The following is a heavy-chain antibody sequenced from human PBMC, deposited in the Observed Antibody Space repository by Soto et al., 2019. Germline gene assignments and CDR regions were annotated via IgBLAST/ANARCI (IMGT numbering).Heavy chain of an antibody. Sequence: QVQLQESGPGLVKPSQTLSLTCTVSGGSISSGGYYWSWIRQHPGKGLEWIGYIYYSGSTYYNPSLKSRVTISVDTSKNQFSLKLSSVTAAVTAVYYCAREGCSGGSCIFDYWGQGTLVTVSS. CDR2: IYYSGST. J-gene: IGHJ4*02. CDR3: AREGCSGGSCIFDY. CDR1: GGSISSGGYY. D-gene: IGHD2-15*01. V-gene: IGHV4-31*03.